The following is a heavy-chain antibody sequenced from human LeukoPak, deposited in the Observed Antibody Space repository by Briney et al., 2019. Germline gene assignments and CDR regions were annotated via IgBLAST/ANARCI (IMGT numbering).Heavy chain of an antibody. V-gene: IGHV3-49*04. Sequence: GGSLRLSCTASGFTFGDYAMIWVRQAPGKGLEWVGFIRTKAFGGTTEYAASVKGRFTILRDDYQRIAYLQMNSLKTEDTAVYYCTRDPYGDYARYFDYWGQGTLVTVSS. CDR2: IRTKAFGGTT. D-gene: IGHD4-17*01. CDR3: TRDPYGDYARYFDY. J-gene: IGHJ4*02. CDR1: GFTFGDYA.